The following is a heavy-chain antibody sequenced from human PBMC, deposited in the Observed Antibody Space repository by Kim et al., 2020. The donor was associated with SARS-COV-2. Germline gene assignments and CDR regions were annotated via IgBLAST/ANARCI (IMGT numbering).Heavy chain of an antibody. CDR3: ATTSNLDS. V-gene: IGHV3-74*01. J-gene: IGHJ4*02. Sequence: GGSLRLSCVTSGINFSNSWMHWVRQAPGKGLQWVSRINPDQSIRHFADSVRGRFTISRDNAKNTVYLQMNSLSADDSALYYCATTSNLDSWGQGTLVTVPT. D-gene: IGHD1-26*01. CDR1: GINFSNSW. CDR2: INPDQSIR.